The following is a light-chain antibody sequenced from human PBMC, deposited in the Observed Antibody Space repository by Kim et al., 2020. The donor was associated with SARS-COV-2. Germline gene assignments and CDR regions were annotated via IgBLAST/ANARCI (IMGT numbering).Light chain of an antibody. V-gene: IGLV1-51*01. CDR1: SSNIGKNY. CDR2: DND. CDR3: GTWDSSLSVAV. Sequence: QSVLTQPPSVSAAPGQKVTLTCSGGSSNIGKNYVCWYQQFPGTAPKLLISDNDQRLSGIPDRFSGSRSGTSATLAITGLQTEDEADYFCGTWDSSLSVAVFGGATKVTVL. J-gene: IGLJ2*01.